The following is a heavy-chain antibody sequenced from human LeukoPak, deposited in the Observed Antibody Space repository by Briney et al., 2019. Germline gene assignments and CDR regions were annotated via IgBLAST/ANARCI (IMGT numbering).Heavy chain of an antibody. D-gene: IGHD6-19*01. Sequence: PGGSLRLSCAASGFTFSSYAMSWVRQAPGKGLEWVSPISGSGSSTYYADSVKGRFTISRDNSKNTLYLQMNSLRAEDTAVYYCAKGVAVASPYYFGYWRQGTLVTVSS. CDR1: GFTFSSYA. V-gene: IGHV3-23*01. CDR3: AKGVAVASPYYFGY. J-gene: IGHJ4*02. CDR2: ISGSGSST.